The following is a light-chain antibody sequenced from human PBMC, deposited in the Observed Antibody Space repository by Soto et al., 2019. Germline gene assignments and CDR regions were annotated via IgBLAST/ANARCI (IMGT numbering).Light chain of an antibody. Sequence: AIQMTQSPSSLSASVGDRVIITCRASQAIRNDLAWYQQKPGKAPRLLIYAASNLQSGVPSRFSGNGSGTEFTLTINSLQPEDFATYFCLHDYNYPFTFGPGTTVDIK. CDR1: QAIRND. CDR3: LHDYNYPFT. CDR2: AAS. V-gene: IGKV1-6*01. J-gene: IGKJ3*01.